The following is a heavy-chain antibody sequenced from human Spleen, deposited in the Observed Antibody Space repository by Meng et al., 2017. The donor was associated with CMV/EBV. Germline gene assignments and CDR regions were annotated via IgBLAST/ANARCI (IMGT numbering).Heavy chain of an antibody. D-gene: IGHD3-22*01. CDR1: GFFFGGYA. CDR2: ITGGGGVT. V-gene: IGHV3-23*01. J-gene: IGHJ4*02. CDR3: ARGGHYYDSSGHRRIDF. Sequence: GESLKISCAASGFFFGGYAMSWVRQTPGKGLEWVSTITGGGGVTYYAESLKGRFTISRDNSKNTLYLQMNSLRTEDTAVYYCARGGHYYDSSGHRRIDFWGQGTLVTVSS.